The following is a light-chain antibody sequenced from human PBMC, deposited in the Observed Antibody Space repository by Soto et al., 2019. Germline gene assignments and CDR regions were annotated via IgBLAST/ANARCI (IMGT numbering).Light chain of an antibody. J-gene: IGLJ3*02. V-gene: IGLV2-23*02. Sequence: QSVLTQPASVSGSPGQSITISCSVTTSDVGIYNLVSWYQQHPGKAPKLVIYEVDKQPSGVSNRFSGSRSGNTASLTISGLQPEDEADYYCSSYAGSRWVFGGGTKVTVL. CDR3: SSYAGSRWV. CDR1: TSDVGIYNL. CDR2: EVD.